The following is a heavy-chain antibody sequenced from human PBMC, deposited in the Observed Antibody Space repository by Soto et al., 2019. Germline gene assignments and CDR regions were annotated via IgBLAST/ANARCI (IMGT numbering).Heavy chain of an antibody. CDR1: GYAFGEYD. Sequence: QVQLVQSGAEVQRPGASVKVSCRASGYAFGEYDISWVRQAHGQGLEWMGWMNPNSANAGYAQKFQGGVPMTRDMSISTAYMELTRLRPEDTAIYYCARMATYGTLNWFDPWGQGALVTVSS. D-gene: IGHD1-1*01. V-gene: IGHV1-8*01. CDR3: ARMATYGTLNWFDP. CDR2: MNPNSANA. J-gene: IGHJ5*02.